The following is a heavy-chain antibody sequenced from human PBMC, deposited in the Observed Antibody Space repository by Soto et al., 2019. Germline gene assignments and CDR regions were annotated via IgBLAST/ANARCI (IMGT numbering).Heavy chain of an antibody. J-gene: IGHJ4*01. CDR3: AKRRYCPSTTCFDY. D-gene: IGHD2-2*01. V-gene: IGHV3-64D*06. CDR2: ISSNGGTT. Sequence: PGGSLRLSCSASGFTFSNYAMHWVRQAPGKGLEYVSAISSNGGTTYYAASVKGRFTISRDNSRNTLYLQMSSLRAEDTAVYYCAKRRYCPSTTCFDYWGQGTLVTVSS. CDR1: GFTFSNYA.